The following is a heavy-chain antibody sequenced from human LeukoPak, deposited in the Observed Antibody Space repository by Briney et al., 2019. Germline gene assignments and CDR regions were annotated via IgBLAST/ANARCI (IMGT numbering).Heavy chain of an antibody. V-gene: IGHV3-23*01. CDR3: AKGWLQSPSRDY. J-gene: IGHJ4*02. Sequence: PGGTLRLSCAASGFTFSSYGMSWVRQAPGKGLEWVSAISGSGGSTYYADSVKGRFTISRDNSKNTLYLQMNSLRAEDTAVYYCAKGWLQSPSRDYWGQGTLVTVSS. CDR2: ISGSGGST. D-gene: IGHD5-24*01. CDR1: GFTFSSYG.